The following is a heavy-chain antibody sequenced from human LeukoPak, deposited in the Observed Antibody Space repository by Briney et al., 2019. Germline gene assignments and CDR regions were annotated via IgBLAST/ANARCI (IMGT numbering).Heavy chain of an antibody. CDR3: ARQQWLDGPYYFDY. CDR2: ISTSSSYI. Sequence: PGGALRLSCAASGFTFSGSSMNWVRQAPGKGLEWVSFISTSSSYIYYADSVRGRLTISRDNAKNSLYLQMNSLRAEDTAVYYCARQQWLDGPYYFDYWGQGTLVTVSS. V-gene: IGHV3-21*01. J-gene: IGHJ4*02. D-gene: IGHD6-19*01. CDR1: GFTFSGSS.